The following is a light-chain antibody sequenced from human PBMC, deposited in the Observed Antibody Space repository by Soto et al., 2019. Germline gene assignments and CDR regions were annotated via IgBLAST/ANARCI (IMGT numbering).Light chain of an antibody. CDR1: QTVNSYY. J-gene: IGKJ2*01. CDR2: GAS. CDR3: QQCGTSPQT. V-gene: IGKV3-20*01. Sequence: VLTQSQGTLSLSPGDRATLSCRTSQTVNSYYFASYQQKPCQAPRLLSFGASRRASGIPDRFSGGGSGTDGTLTISRLDPEDFAVYYCQQCGTSPQTVGQGTNMDI.